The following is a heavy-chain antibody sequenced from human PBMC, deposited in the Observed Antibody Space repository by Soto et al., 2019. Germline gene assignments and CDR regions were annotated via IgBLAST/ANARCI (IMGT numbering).Heavy chain of an antibody. CDR3: ARGKSPRPGGRMDV. CDR1: GGTFSSYA. CDR2: IIPIFGTA. D-gene: IGHD3-16*01. V-gene: IGHV1-69*05. J-gene: IGHJ6*02. Sequence: GASVKVSCKASGGTFSSYAISWVRQAPGQGLEWMGGIIPIFGTANYAQKFQGRVTISRDNAKNTLYLQMNSLRAEDTAVFYCARGKSPRPGGRMDVWGQGTTVTVSS.